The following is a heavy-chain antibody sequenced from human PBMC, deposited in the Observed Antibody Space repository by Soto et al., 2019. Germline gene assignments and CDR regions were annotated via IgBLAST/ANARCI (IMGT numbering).Heavy chain of an antibody. CDR3: VRVDDFWSGPNWFDP. V-gene: IGHV4-59*01. J-gene: IGHJ5*02. CDR2: IYYSGST. D-gene: IGHD3-3*01. Sequence: SETLSLTCTVSGGSISSYYWSWIRQPPGKGLEWIGYIYYSGSTNYNPSLKSRVTISVDTSKNPFSLKLSSVTAADTAVYYCVRVDDFWSGPNWFDPWGRAPLPTVPS. CDR1: GGSISSYY.